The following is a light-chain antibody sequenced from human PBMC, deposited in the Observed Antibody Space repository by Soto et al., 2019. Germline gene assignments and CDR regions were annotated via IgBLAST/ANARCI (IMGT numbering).Light chain of an antibody. J-gene: IGLJ1*01. CDR1: SSDVGGYNY. CDR2: EVN. CDR3: SSYAGSGSIA. Sequence: QSALTQPPSASGSPGQSVTISCTGTSSDVGGYNYVSWYQQHPGKAPKLMIYEVNKRPSGVPDRFSGSKSGNTASLTVSGLQAEDEADYYCSSYAGSGSIAFGTGTKLTVL. V-gene: IGLV2-8*01.